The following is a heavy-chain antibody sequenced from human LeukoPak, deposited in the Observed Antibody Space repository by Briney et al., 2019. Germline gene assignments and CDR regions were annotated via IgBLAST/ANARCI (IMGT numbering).Heavy chain of an antibody. CDR3: ARIVVDSRGWYHFDY. D-gene: IGHD6-19*01. J-gene: IGHJ4*02. Sequence: GGSLRLSCAAPGFTFSDYSMNWVRQAPGKGLEWVSYISSGSSTINYADSVKGRFTISRDNAKNSLSLQMNSLRAEDTAVYYCARIVVDSRGWYHFDYWGQGTLVTVSS. CDR1: GFTFSDYS. V-gene: IGHV3-48*04. CDR2: ISSGSSTI.